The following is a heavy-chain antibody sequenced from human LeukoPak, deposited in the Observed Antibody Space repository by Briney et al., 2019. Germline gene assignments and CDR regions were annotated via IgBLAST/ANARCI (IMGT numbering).Heavy chain of an antibody. CDR2: ISGSGGST. CDR1: GFTFSSYA. Sequence: VGSLRLSCEASGFTFSSYAMSWVRQAPGKGLEWVSAISGSGGSTYYADSVKGRFTISRDNSKNTLYLQMNSLRAEDTAVYYCAKDQGDFWSGYYHFDYWGQGTLVTVSS. CDR3: AKDQGDFWSGYYHFDY. D-gene: IGHD3-3*01. V-gene: IGHV3-23*01. J-gene: IGHJ4*02.